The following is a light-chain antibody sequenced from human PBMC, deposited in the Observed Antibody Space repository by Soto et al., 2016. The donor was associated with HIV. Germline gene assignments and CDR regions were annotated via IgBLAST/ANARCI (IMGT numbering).Light chain of an antibody. Sequence: DIQMTQSPSSLSASVGDRITITCRAGQSISSYLNWYQQKPGKALKLMIYDASSLQSGVPSRFSGSGSGTDFTLSISSLQPEDFATYYCQQSYTTPLTFGGGTKVEIK. J-gene: IGKJ4*01. CDR2: DAS. CDR1: QSISSY. V-gene: IGKV1-39*01. CDR3: QQSYTTPLT.